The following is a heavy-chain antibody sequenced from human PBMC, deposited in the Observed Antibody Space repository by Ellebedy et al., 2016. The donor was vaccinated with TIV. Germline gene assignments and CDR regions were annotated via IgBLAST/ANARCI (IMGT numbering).Heavy chain of an antibody. CDR3: ARESGGAFRKDFDL. V-gene: IGHV3-13*01. CDR1: GFTFSNYD. CDR2: IGIAGDT. J-gene: IGHJ2*01. Sequence: GGSLRLXXAASGFTFSNYDLHWVRQSAGKGLEWVSAIGIAGDTYYLGSVKGRFTVSRDNAENSLYLEMNSVRVGDTAVYYCARESGGAFRKDFDLWGRGTRVTVSS. D-gene: IGHD3-10*01.